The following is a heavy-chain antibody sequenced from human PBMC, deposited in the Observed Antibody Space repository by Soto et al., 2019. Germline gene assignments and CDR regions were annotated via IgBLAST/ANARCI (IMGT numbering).Heavy chain of an antibody. Sequence: ASVKVSCKASGYTFTSYDINWVRQATGQGLEWMGWMNPNSGNTGYAQKFQGRVTMTRNTSISTAYMELSSLRSEDTAVYYCARLYNSYYYYYGMDVWGQGTTVTVSS. CDR2: MNPNSGNT. CDR1: GYTFTSYD. D-gene: IGHD1-20*01. CDR3: ARLYNSYYYYYGMDV. V-gene: IGHV1-8*01. J-gene: IGHJ6*02.